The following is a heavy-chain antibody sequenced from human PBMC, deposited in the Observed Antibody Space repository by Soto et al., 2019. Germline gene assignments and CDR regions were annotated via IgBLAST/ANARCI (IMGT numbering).Heavy chain of an antibody. CDR2: IYYSGST. CDR3: ARHGLATGMHDAFDI. CDR1: GGSISSYY. V-gene: IGHV4-59*08. Sequence: PSETLSLTCTVSGGSISSYYWSWIRQPPGKGLEWIGYIYYSGSTNYNPSLKSRVTISVDTSKNQFSLKLSSVTAADTAVYYCARHGLATGMHDAFDIWGQGTMVTVSS. D-gene: IGHD3-10*01. J-gene: IGHJ3*02.